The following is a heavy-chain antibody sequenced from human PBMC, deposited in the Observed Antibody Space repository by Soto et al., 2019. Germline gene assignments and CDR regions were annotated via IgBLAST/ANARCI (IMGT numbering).Heavy chain of an antibody. CDR1: GFTFSDHY. V-gene: IGHV3-72*01. Sequence: GGSLRLSCAASGFTFSDHYMDWVRQAPGKGLEWVGRSRNKARSYTTEYAASVRGRFTISRDGSKNSLFLQMNSLKTEDTAVYYCTRASQTTIVGTTTYYFDYWGRGTLVTVSS. CDR3: TRASQTTIVGTTTYYFDY. J-gene: IGHJ4*02. CDR2: SRNKARSYTT. D-gene: IGHD1-26*01.